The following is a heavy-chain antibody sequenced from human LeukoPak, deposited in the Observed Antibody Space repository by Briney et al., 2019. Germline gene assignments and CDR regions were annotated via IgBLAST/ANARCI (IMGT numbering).Heavy chain of an antibody. D-gene: IGHD3-10*01. CDR1: GCPFSGYY. Sequence: ASVKVSCKASGCPFSGYYIHWVRQGPGQGLEWLGWINPETGATKYAQRFEGRVTLTRDTSVTTVHMELSGLRSDDSAVYYCARENLNYYGSGSYLYWGQGSQVTVSS. J-gene: IGHJ4*02. V-gene: IGHV1-2*02. CDR2: INPETGAT. CDR3: ARENLNYYGSGSYLY.